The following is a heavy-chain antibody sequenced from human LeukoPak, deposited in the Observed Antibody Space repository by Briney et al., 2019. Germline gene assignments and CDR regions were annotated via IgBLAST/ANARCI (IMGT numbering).Heavy chain of an antibody. Sequence: GGSLGLSCAASGFTFSSYSMNWVRQAPGKGLEWVSSISSSSSYIYYADSVKGRFTISRDNAKNSLYLQMNSLRSEDTAVYYCARGVGSGSYRFYYYYMDVWGKGTTVTISS. J-gene: IGHJ6*03. CDR1: GFTFSSYS. CDR3: ARGVGSGSYRFYYYYMDV. CDR2: ISSSSSYI. V-gene: IGHV3-21*04. D-gene: IGHD3-10*01.